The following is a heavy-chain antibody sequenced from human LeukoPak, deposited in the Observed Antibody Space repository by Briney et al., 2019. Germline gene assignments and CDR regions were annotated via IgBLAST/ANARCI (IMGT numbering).Heavy chain of an antibody. CDR2: MNPNSGNT. V-gene: IGHV1-8*01. D-gene: IGHD6-13*01. CDR3: ARGILRQQLVHTY. J-gene: IGHJ4*02. CDR1: GYTFTSYD. Sequence: ASVKVSCKASGYTFTSYDINWVRQATGQVLEWMGWMNPNSGNTGYAQKFQGRVTMTRNTSISTAYTELSSLRSEDTTVYYCARGILRQQLVHTYWGQGTLVTVSS.